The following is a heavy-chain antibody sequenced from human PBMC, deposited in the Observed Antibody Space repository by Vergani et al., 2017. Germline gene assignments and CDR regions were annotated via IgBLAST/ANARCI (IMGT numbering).Heavy chain of an antibody. CDR2: ISYDGSNK. V-gene: IGHV3-30-3*01. CDR3: ARDPSAYYDYVWGSYRWGYFDY. J-gene: IGHJ4*02. D-gene: IGHD3-16*02. CDR1: GFTFSSYA. Sequence: QVQLVESGGGVVQPGRSLRLSCAASGFTFSSYAMHWVRQAPGKGLVWVAVISYDGSNKYYADSVKGRFTISRDNSKNTLYLQMNSLRAEDTAVYYCARDPSAYYDYVWGSYRWGYFDYWGQGTLVTVSS.